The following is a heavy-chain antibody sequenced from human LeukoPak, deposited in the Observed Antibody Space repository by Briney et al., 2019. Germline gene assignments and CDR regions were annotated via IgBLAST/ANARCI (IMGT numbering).Heavy chain of an antibody. CDR2: ISWNSGSI. CDR3: AKVAAYDFSVGYFDL. V-gene: IGHV3-9*03. J-gene: IGHJ2*01. D-gene: IGHD3-3*01. Sequence: GGSLRLSCAASGFTFDDYAMHWVRQAPGKGLEWVSGISWNSGSIGYADSVKGRFTISRDNAKNSLYLQMNSLRAEDMALYYCAKVAAYDFSVGYFDLWGRGTLVTVSS. CDR1: GFTFDDYA.